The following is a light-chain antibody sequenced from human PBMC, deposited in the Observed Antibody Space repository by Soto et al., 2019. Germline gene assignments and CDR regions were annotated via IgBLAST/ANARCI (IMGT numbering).Light chain of an antibody. Sequence: QSVLTQPASVSGSPGQSITISCTGTSSDVGGFNYVSWYQQFPGKAPKPMIYEVSNRPSGVSNRFSGSKSGNTASLTISGLQAEDEGDYYCSSYTTSNTLVFGTGTKVTVL. CDR1: SSDVGGFNY. J-gene: IGLJ1*01. CDR3: SSYTTSNTLV. V-gene: IGLV2-14*01. CDR2: EVS.